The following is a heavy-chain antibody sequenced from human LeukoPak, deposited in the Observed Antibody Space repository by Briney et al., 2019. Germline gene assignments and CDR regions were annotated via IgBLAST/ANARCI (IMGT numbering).Heavy chain of an antibody. CDR3: AREFPLGYCSSTSCYGSNWFDP. CDR1: GYPFSNYA. V-gene: IGHV1-69*13. J-gene: IGHJ5*02. D-gene: IGHD2-2*01. CDR2: IIPIFGTA. Sequence: GASVKVSCKASGYPFSNYAISWVRQAPGQGLEWMGGIIPIFGTANYAQKFQGRVTITADESTSTAYMELSSLRSEDTAVYYCAREFPLGYCSSTSCYGSNWFDPWGQGTLVTVSS.